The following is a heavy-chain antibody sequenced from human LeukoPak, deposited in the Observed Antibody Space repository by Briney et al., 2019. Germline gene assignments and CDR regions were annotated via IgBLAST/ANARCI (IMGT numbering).Heavy chain of an antibody. CDR1: GASISSGGYF. J-gene: IGHJ5*02. V-gene: IGHV4-61*08. Sequence: PSETLSLTCTVSGASISSGGYFWSWIRQHPGKGLEWIGYISNSGRTNYNPSLKSRVTISLDTSKNQFSLKLSFVTAADTAVYYCARGVAAPGTGGLSWFDPWGQGTLVTVSS. CDR2: ISNSGRT. CDR3: ARGVAAPGTGGLSWFDP. D-gene: IGHD6-13*01.